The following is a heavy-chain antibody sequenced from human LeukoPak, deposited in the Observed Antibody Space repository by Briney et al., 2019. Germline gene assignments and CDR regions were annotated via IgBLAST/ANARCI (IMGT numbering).Heavy chain of an antibody. D-gene: IGHD6-19*01. CDR1: GGSISSGSISSYY. V-gene: IGHV4-61*01. J-gene: IGHJ5*02. CDR3: ARIAVAGTDWFDP. Sequence: SETLSLTCTVSGGSISSGSISSYYWSWIRQPPGKGLEWIGYIYYSGSTNYNPSLKSRVTISVDTSKNQFSLKLSSVTAADTAVYYCARIAVAGTDWFDPWGQGTLVTVSS. CDR2: IYYSGST.